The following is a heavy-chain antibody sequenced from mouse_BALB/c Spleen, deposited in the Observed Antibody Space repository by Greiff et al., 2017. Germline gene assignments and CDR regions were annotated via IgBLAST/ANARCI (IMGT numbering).Heavy chain of an antibody. D-gene: IGHD1-1*01. Sequence: QVQLQQSGAELMKPGASVKISCKATGYTFSSYWIEWVKQRPGHGLEWIGEILPGSGSTNYNEKFKGKATFTADTSSNTAYMQLSSLTSEDSAVYYCARGDYYGSSGGYWGQGTTLTVSS. CDR2: ILPGSGST. V-gene: IGHV1-9*01. CDR3: ARGDYYGSSGGY. J-gene: IGHJ2*01. CDR1: GYTFSSYW.